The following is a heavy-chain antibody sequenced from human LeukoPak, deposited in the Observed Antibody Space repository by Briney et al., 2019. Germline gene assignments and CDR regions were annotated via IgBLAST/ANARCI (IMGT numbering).Heavy chain of an antibody. Sequence: PGGSLRLSCAASGFTFSSSAMSWVRQAPGKGLEWVSAISNNGGYTYYADSVRGRFTISRDNSKNTLNLQMNSLRAEDTAVYYCAKVRHTYGPPDQYFDHWGQGTLVTVSS. V-gene: IGHV3-23*01. CDR1: GFTFSSSA. D-gene: IGHD5-18*01. CDR2: ISNNGGYT. J-gene: IGHJ4*02. CDR3: AKVRHTYGPPDQYFDH.